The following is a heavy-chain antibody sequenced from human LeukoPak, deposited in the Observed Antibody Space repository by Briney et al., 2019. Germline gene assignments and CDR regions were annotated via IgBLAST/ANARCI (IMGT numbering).Heavy chain of an antibody. J-gene: IGHJ4*02. CDR2: ISSSSSTI. V-gene: IGHV3-48*01. CDR1: GFTFSSYS. D-gene: IGHD3-10*01. CDR3: ARDRYGSGSYLIFDY. Sequence: GGSPRLSCAASGFTFSSYSMNWVRQAPGKGLGWVSYISSSSSTIYYADSVKGRFTISRDNAKNSLYLQMNSLRAEDTAVYYCARDRYGSGSYLIFDYWGQGTLVTVSS.